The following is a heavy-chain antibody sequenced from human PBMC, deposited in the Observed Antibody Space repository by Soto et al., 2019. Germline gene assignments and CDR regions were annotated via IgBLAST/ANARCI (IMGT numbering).Heavy chain of an antibody. Sequence: GGSLRLSCAASGFTFSSYAMHWVRQAPGKGLEWVAVISYDGSNKYYADSVKGRFTISRDNSKNTLYLQMNSLRAEDTAVYYCARGPNYDFWSGYSQMYYYYYGMDVWGQGTTVTVSS. V-gene: IGHV3-30-3*01. CDR3: ARGPNYDFWSGYSQMYYYYYGMDV. CDR2: ISYDGSNK. D-gene: IGHD3-3*01. CDR1: GFTFSSYA. J-gene: IGHJ6*02.